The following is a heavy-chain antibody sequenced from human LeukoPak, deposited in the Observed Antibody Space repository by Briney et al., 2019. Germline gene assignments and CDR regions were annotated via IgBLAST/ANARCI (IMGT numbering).Heavy chain of an antibody. CDR2: IYYSGST. CDR3: ARDKVGSYRQEAFDI. D-gene: IGHD3-16*02. V-gene: IGHV4-31*03. J-gene: IGHJ3*02. CDR1: GGSIRSGVYY. Sequence: HSEPLSLTCPVSGGSIRSGVYYWSWIRQHPGKGLEWIGYIYYSGSTYYSPSLKTRVTISVNTSKNQCSLKLSSVTAADTAVYYCARDKVGSYRQEAFDIWGQGSMVTVSS.